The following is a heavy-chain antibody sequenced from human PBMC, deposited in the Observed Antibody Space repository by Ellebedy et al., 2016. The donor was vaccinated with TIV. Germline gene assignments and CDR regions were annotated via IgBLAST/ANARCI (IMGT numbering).Heavy chain of an antibody. CDR1: GFSLSTSGMC. CDR2: IDWDDDK. J-gene: IGHJ4*02. D-gene: IGHD3-9*01. V-gene: IGHV2-70*01. Sequence: SGPTLVXPTQTLTLTCTFSGFSLSTSGMCVSWIRQPPGKALEWLALIDWDDDKYYSTSLKTRLTISKDTSKNQVVLTMTNMDPVDTATYYCARMGLYYDILTGSIQGYYFDYWGQGTLVTVSS. CDR3: ARMGLYYDILTGSIQGYYFDY.